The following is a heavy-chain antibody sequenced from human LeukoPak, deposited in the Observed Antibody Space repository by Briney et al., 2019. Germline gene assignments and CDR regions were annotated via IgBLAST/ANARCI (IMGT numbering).Heavy chain of an antibody. Sequence: GASVKVSCKASGDTFTDYYMHWVRQAPGQGLEWMGWIKPNSGGTKYAQKFQGRVTMTRDTSISTGYMELSRLRSDDTAVYYCARDGLVVVVAATDTYFDYWGQGTLVTVSS. CDR3: ARDGLVVVVAATDTYFDY. CDR2: IKPNSGGT. V-gene: IGHV1-2*02. CDR1: GDTFTDYY. J-gene: IGHJ4*02. D-gene: IGHD2-15*01.